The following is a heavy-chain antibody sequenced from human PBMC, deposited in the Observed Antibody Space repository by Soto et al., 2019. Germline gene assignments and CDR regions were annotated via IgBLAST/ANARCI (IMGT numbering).Heavy chain of an antibody. J-gene: IGHJ4*02. CDR1: GGSISSGGYY. D-gene: IGHD3-10*01. CDR2: IYYSGTT. CDR3: AGDGGYGSGSYYYAY. V-gene: IGHV4-31*03. Sequence: PSETLSLTCTVSGGSISSGGYYWSWIRQHPGKGLEWIGYIYYSGTTNYNPSLKSRVTISVDTFKNQFSLKLSSVTAADTAVYYCAGDGGYGSGSYYYAYWGQGTLVTVS.